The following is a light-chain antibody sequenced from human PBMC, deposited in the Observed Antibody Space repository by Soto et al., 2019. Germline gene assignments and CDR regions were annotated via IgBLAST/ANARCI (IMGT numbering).Light chain of an antibody. Sequence: EIVLTQSRYTLSLSPGERAALSCRASQSVSSYLAWYQQKPGQAPRLLIYDASNRATGIPARFSGSGSGTDFTLTISSLEPEDFAVYYCQQRSNWPPSITFGQGTRLEI. V-gene: IGKV3-11*01. CDR3: QQRSNWPPSIT. CDR1: QSVSSY. J-gene: IGKJ5*01. CDR2: DAS.